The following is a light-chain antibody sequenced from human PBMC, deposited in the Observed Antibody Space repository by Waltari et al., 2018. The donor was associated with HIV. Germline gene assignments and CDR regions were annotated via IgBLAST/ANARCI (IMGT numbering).Light chain of an antibody. CDR1: GSDVGGYNL. V-gene: IGLV2-23*01. CDR3: CSYAVSSTSVI. J-gene: IGLJ2*01. CDR2: EGS. Sequence: QSALTQPASVSGSPGQSSTISCTGTGSDVGGYNLGSWYPQYRGKAPKLIIYEGSERPSWISNRFSRSQPGNTASLTISELQAEDKADYYCCSYAVSSTSVIFGVGTKLTVL.